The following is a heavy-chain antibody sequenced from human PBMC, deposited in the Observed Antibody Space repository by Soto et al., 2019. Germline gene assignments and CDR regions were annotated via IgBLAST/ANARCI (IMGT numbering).Heavy chain of an antibody. CDR2: IYYSGST. Sequence: QVQLQESGPGLVKPSQTLSLTYTVSGGSISSGGYYWSWIRQHPGKGLEWIGYIYYSGSTYYNPSLKSRVTISVDTSKNQFSLKLSSVTAADTAAYYCARSIIAARNFDYWGQGTLVTVSS. J-gene: IGHJ4*02. CDR3: ARSIIAARNFDY. CDR1: GGSISSGGYY. V-gene: IGHV4-31*03. D-gene: IGHD6-6*01.